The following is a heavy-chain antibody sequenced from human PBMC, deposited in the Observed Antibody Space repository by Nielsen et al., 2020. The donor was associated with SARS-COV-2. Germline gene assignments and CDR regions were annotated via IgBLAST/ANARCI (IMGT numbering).Heavy chain of an antibody. CDR1: GYTFTGYY. CDR2: INPNSGGT. J-gene: IGHJ4*02. D-gene: IGHD6-19*01. Sequence: ASVKVSCKASGYTFTGYYMHWVRQAPGQGLEWMGWINPNSGGTNYAQKFQGRVTMTRDTSISTAYMELSRLRSDDTAVYYCARNSGWYGRGYFDYWGQGTLVTVSS. CDR3: ARNSGWYGRGYFDY. V-gene: IGHV1-2*02.